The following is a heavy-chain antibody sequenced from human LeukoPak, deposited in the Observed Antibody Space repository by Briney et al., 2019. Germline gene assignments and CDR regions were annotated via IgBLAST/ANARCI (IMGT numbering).Heavy chain of an antibody. D-gene: IGHD3-22*01. V-gene: IGHV3-21*01. CDR2: ISSSSSYI. CDR3: ARDRFSGYTNYYMDV. J-gene: IGHJ6*03. CDR1: GFTFSSYN. Sequence: GGSLRLSCAASGFTFSSYNMNWVRQAPGKGLEWVSSISSSSSYIYYADSVKGRFTISRDNAKNSLYLQMDSLRAEDTAVYYCARDRFSGYTNYYMDVWGKGTTVTVSS.